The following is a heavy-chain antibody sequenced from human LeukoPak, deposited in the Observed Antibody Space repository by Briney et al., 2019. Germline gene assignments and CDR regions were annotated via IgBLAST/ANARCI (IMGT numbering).Heavy chain of an antibody. D-gene: IGHD3-22*01. CDR1: GFTFSSYG. CDR2: IWYDGSNK. V-gene: IGHV3-33*06. Sequence: GGSLRLSCAASGFTFSSYGMHWVRQAPGKGLEWVALIWYDGSNKYYADSVKGRFTISRDNSKNTLYLQMNSLRAEDTAVYYCAKLAIWGGPFYYDSSGLGASDFWGQGTTVTVSS. CDR3: AKLAIWGGPFYYDSSGLGASDF. J-gene: IGHJ3*01.